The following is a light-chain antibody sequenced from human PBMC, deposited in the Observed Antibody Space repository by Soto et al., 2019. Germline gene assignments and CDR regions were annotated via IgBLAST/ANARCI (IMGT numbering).Light chain of an antibody. CDR1: QNVDIY. Sequence: ETVLTQSPATLSLSPGERATLSCRASQNVDIYLAWYQHKPGQAPRLLIYDASNRATGIPARFSGSGSGTDLTLTISSLEPEDFAVDSCQQRKYWPPITFGQGTRLEIK. J-gene: IGKJ5*01. CDR2: DAS. V-gene: IGKV3-11*01. CDR3: QQRKYWPPIT.